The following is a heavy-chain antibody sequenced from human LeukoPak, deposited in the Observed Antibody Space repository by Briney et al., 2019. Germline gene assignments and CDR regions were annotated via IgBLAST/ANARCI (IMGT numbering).Heavy chain of an antibody. D-gene: IGHD3-10*01. CDR2: ISSSSSYI. V-gene: IGHV3-21*01. Sequence: PGGSLRLSCAASGFTFSSYSMNWVRQAPGKGLEWVSSISSSSSYIYYADSVKGRFTISRDNAKNSLYLQMNSLRAEDTAVYYCARDGSVRGYQFDYWGQGTLVTVSS. CDR3: ARDGSVRGYQFDY. CDR1: GFTFSSYS. J-gene: IGHJ4*02.